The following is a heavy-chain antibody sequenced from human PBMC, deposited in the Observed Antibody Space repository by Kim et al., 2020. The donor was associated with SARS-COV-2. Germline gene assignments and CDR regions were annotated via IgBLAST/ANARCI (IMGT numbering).Heavy chain of an antibody. CDR1: GYNFTAYW. CDR3: ASGRIFYDILTGYSGYYYGMDV. J-gene: IGHJ6*02. Sequence: GESLKISCKGSGYNFTAYWISWVRQMPGKGLEWMGRIDPSDSYTNYSPSFQGHVTIPADKSISTAYLQWSSLKASDTAMYYCASGRIFYDILTGYSGYYYGMDVGVQGTTVTVSS. D-gene: IGHD3-9*01. CDR2: IDPSDSYT. V-gene: IGHV5-10-1*01.